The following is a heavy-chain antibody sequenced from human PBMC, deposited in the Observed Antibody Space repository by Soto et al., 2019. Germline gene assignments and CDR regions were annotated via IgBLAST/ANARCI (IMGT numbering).Heavy chain of an antibody. CDR3: ARDLQVPAAPEQPHNWFDP. V-gene: IGHV4-59*01. CDR2: IYYSGST. J-gene: IGHJ5*02. CDR1: GGSISSYY. D-gene: IGHD2-2*01. Sequence: SETLSLTCTVSGGSISSYYWSWIRQPPGKGLEWIGYIYYSGSTNYNPSLKSRVTISVDTSKNQFSLKLSSVTAADTAVYYCARDLQVPAAPEQPHNWFDPWGQGTLVTVSS.